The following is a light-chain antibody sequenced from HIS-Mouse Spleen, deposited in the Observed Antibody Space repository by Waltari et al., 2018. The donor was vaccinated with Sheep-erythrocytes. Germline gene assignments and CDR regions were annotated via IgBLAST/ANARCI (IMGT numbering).Light chain of an antibody. CDR2: GAS. CDR3: QQYNNWPPWT. Sequence: EIVITQSPATLSVSPGERAPLSCRASQSVSSNLAWYQQKPGQAPRLLIYGASTMATGIPARFSGSGSGTEFTLTISSMQSEDFAVYYCQQYNNWPPWTFGQGTKVEIK. J-gene: IGKJ1*01. V-gene: IGKV3-15*01. CDR1: QSVSSN.